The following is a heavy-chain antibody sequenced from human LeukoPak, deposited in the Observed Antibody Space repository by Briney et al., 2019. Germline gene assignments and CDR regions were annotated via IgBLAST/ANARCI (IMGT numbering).Heavy chain of an antibody. CDR1: GGSISSSSYY. CDR3: ARVQLSSSSGYFDY. D-gene: IGHD6-6*01. J-gene: IGHJ4*02. V-gene: IGHV4-39*07. CDR2: IYYSGST. Sequence: SETLSLTCTVSGGSISSSSYYWGWIRQPPGKGLEWIGSIYYSGSTYYNPSLKSRVTISVDTSKNQFSLKLSSVTAADTAVYYCARVQLSSSSGYFDYWGQGTLVTVSS.